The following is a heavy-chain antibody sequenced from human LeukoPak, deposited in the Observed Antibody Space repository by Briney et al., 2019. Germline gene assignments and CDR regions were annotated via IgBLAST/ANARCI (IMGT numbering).Heavy chain of an antibody. D-gene: IGHD3-10*01. V-gene: IGHV3-66*01. CDR1: GFTVSSNY. CDR3: ARESHYYGSGSYTDY. J-gene: IGHJ4*02. Sequence: PGGSLRLSCAASGFTVSSNYMSWVRQAPGKGLDWVSVIYSGGSTYYADSVKGRFTISRDNSKNTLYLQMNSLRAEDTAVYYCARESHYYGSGSYTDYWGQGTLVTVSS. CDR2: IYSGGST.